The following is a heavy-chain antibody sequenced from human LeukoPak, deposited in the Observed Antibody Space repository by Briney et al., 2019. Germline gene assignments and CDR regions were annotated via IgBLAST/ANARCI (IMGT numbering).Heavy chain of an antibody. V-gene: IGHV4-39*01. D-gene: IGHD2-15*01. CDR3: ARQVLSYCSGGSCYGGNVDY. Sequence: KPSETLSLTRTVSGGSISSSSYFWGWIRQPPGKGLEWIGNLYYSGSTYYNPSLKSRVTISVDTSKNQFSLKLSSVTAADTAVYYCARQVLSYCSGGSCYGGNVDYWGQGTLVTVSS. J-gene: IGHJ4*02. CDR1: GGSISSSSYF. CDR2: LYYSGST.